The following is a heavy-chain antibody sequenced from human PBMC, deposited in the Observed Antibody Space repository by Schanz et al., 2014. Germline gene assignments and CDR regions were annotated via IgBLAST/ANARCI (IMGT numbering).Heavy chain of an antibody. Sequence: QVQLQESGPGLVKPSGTLSLTCAVSGGFISSINWWSWVRQSPGTGLEGIGEINNSGSTNYNPSLKSRVTISLDKSKRHFSLTLNAVTAADTAVYYCARDERDLPRSRFVFWGQGTLVTVSS. CDR1: GGFISSINW. CDR2: INNSGST. CDR3: ARDERDLPRSRFVF. J-gene: IGHJ4*02. V-gene: IGHV4-4*02. D-gene: IGHD2-2*01.